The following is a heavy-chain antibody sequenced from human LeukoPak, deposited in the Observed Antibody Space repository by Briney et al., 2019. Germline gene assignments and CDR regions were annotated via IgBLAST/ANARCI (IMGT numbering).Heavy chain of an antibody. J-gene: IGHJ3*02. CDR2: IDWDDDK. Sequence: SGPALVKPTQTLTLTCTFSGFSLSTSGMCVSWIRQPPGKALEWLARIDWDDDKYYSTSLKTRLTISKDTSKNQVVLTMTNMDPVDTATYYCARIQVGSYYELYAFDIWGQGTMVTVSS. D-gene: IGHD1-26*01. CDR1: GFSLSTSGMC. V-gene: IGHV2-70*11. CDR3: ARIQVGSYYELYAFDI.